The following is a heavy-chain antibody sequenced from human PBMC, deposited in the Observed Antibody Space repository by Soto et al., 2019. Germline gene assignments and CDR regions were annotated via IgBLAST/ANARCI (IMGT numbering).Heavy chain of an antibody. Sequence: PSETLSLTCTVSGGSISSYYWSWIRQPPGKGLEWIGYIYYSGSTNYNPSLKSRVTISVDTSKNQFSLKLSSVTAADTAVYYCARERCSGGSCEYYYGRDVWGQGTTVTVSS. J-gene: IGHJ6*02. CDR3: ARERCSGGSCEYYYGRDV. D-gene: IGHD2-15*01. CDR2: IYYSGST. V-gene: IGHV4-59*01. CDR1: GGSISSYY.